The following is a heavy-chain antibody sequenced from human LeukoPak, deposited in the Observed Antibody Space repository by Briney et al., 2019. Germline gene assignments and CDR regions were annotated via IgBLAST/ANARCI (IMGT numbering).Heavy chain of an antibody. CDR1: GFTFSDYY. CDR2: ISSRGSTI. V-gene: IGHV3-11*01. Sequence: GSLRLSCAASGFTFSDYYMIWIRQAPGKGLEWVSYISSRGSTIYYADSVKGRFTISRDNAKNSLYLQMNSLRAEDTAVYYCARESSWSFDYWGQGTLVTVSS. J-gene: IGHJ4*02. CDR3: ARESSWSFDY. D-gene: IGHD6-13*01.